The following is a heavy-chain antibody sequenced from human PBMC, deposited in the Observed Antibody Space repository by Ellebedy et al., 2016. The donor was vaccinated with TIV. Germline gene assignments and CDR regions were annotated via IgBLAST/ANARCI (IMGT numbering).Heavy chain of an antibody. V-gene: IGHV4-59*08. Sequence: SETLSLXCTVSGSSISSYYWSWIRQPPGKGLEWIGYIYYSGSTNYNPSLKSRVTISVDTSKNQFSLKLSSVTAADTAVYYCARQYYYGSGSYPIDWGQGTLVTVSS. J-gene: IGHJ4*02. CDR1: GSSISSYY. CDR3: ARQYYYGSGSYPID. D-gene: IGHD3-10*01. CDR2: IYYSGST.